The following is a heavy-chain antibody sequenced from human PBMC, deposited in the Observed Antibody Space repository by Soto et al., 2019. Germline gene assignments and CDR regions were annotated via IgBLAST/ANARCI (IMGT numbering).Heavy chain of an antibody. CDR1: GGSISSGGYY. CDR3: ASAYYDSSGLAP. V-gene: IGHV4-31*03. CDR2: IYYSGST. J-gene: IGHJ4*02. D-gene: IGHD3-22*01. Sequence: SETLSLTCTVSGGSISSGGYYWSWIRQHPGKGLEWIGYIYYSGSTYYNPSLKSRVTISVDTFKNQFSLKLSTVTAADTAVYDCASAYYDSSGLAPWGQGTLVTVSS.